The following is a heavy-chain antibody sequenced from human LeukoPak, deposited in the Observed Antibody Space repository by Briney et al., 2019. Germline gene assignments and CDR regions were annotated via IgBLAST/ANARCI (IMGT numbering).Heavy chain of an antibody. V-gene: IGHV1-69*01. J-gene: IGHJ4*02. CDR1: GGTFSSYA. D-gene: IGHD3-10*01. CDR3: AREGHYYGSGSYITPFDY. Sequence: ASVKVSCKASGGTFSSYAISWVRQAPGQGLEWMGGIIPILGTANYAQKFQGRVTITADESTSTAYMELSSLRSEDTAVYYCAREGHYYGSGSYITPFDYWGQGTLVTVSS. CDR2: IIPILGTA.